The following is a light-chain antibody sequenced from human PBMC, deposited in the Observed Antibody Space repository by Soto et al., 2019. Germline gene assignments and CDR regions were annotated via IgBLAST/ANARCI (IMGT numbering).Light chain of an antibody. CDR2: WAS. CDR3: QQYYSTPQT. Sequence: SSHRLLYSSNNKNYLAWYQQKPGQPPKLLIYWASTRESGVPDRFSGSGSGTDFTLTISSLQAEDVAVYYCQQYYSTPQTFGQGTKVDIK. J-gene: IGKJ1*01. CDR1: HRLLYSSNNKNY. V-gene: IGKV4-1*01.